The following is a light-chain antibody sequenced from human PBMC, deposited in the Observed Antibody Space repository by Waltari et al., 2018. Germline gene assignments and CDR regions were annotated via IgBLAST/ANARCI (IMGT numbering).Light chain of an antibody. V-gene: IGLV1-47*01. CDR3: AAWDDSRSVV. Sequence: QSLLTQSPSASGTPGQRVSISCSGSSSNIGNNPVYGSQPFPGTAPRLLIYDSDRRPSGVPERFSASKSGTSASLAISGLRSEDEADYYCAAWDDSRSVVFGGGTRLTVL. CDR1: SSNIGNNP. CDR2: DSD. J-gene: IGLJ2*01.